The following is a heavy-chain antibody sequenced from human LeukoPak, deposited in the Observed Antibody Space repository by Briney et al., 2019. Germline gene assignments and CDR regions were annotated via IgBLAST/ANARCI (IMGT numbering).Heavy chain of an antibody. CDR2: IIPIFGTA. V-gene: IGHV1-69*05. D-gene: IGHD3-22*01. J-gene: IGHJ3*02. CDR1: GGTFSIYA. CDR3: ARDQDYYDSSGYLGAFDI. Sequence: SVKVSCKASGGTFSIYAISWVRQAPGQGLEWMGGIIPIFGTANYAQKFQGRVTITTDESTSPAYMELSSLRSEDTAVYYCARDQDYYDSSGYLGAFDIWGQGTMVTVSS.